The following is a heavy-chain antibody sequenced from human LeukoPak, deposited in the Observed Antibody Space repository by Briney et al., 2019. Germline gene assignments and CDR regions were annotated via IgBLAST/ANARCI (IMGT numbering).Heavy chain of an antibody. CDR1: GGSISSSSYY. J-gene: IGHJ4*02. CDR3: ARQWRWLQHFDY. V-gene: IGHV4-39*01. CDR2: IYYSGST. D-gene: IGHD5-24*01. Sequence: PSETLSLTCTVSGGSISSSSYYWGWIRQPPGKGLEWIGSIYYSGSTYYNPSLKSRVTISVDTSKNQFSLKLSSVTAADTAVYYCARQWRWLQHFDYWGQGTLVTVSS.